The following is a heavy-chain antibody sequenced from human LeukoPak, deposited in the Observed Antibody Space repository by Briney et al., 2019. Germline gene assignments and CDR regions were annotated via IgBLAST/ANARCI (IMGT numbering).Heavy chain of an antibody. Sequence: ASVKVSCKASGYTFTSYYMHWVRQAPGQGLEWMGWIKINTGNPTYAQGFTGRFVFSLDTSVSTAYLQISSLKAEDTAVYYCARGVEITIFGVVIIERGWFDPWGQGTLVTVSS. CDR2: IKINTGNP. CDR3: ARGVEITIFGVVIIERGWFDP. J-gene: IGHJ5*02. V-gene: IGHV7-4-1*02. CDR1: GYTFTSYY. D-gene: IGHD3-3*01.